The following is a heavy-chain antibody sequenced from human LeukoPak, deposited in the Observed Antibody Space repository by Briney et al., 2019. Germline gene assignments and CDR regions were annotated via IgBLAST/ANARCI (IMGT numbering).Heavy chain of an antibody. CDR1: GFTFSSYG. CDR2: ISYDGSNK. D-gene: IGHD3-22*01. Sequence: GGSLRLSCAACGFTFSSYGMHWVRQAPGKGLEWVAVISYDGSNKYYADSVKGRFTISRDNSKNTLYLQMNSLRAEDTAVYYCAKDLYYDSYFDYWGQGTLVTVSS. J-gene: IGHJ4*02. V-gene: IGHV3-30*18. CDR3: AKDLYYDSYFDY.